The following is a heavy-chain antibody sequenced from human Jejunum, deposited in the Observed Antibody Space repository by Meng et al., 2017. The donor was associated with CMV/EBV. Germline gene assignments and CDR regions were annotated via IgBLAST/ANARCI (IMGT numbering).Heavy chain of an antibody. Sequence: QVQLVQSGAEVKKPGASVKVSCKASKYTFTSYYIHWVRQAPGQGLEWMGWINTNTGSPRYAPHFTGRFVFSLDSSVTTTSLEINSLKTDDTAVYYCARGAIGTGALLWYFDLWGRGTLVTVSS. CDR3: ARGAIGTGALLWYFDL. D-gene: IGHD3/OR15-3a*01. CDR2: INTNTGSP. J-gene: IGHJ2*01. V-gene: IGHV7-4-1*02. CDR1: KYTFTSYY.